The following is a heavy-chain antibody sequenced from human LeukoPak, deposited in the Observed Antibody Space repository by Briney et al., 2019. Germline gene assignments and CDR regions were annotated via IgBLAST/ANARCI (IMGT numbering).Heavy chain of an antibody. CDR1: GDSISGYY. CDR2: INHSGST. D-gene: IGHD3-9*01. V-gene: IGHV4-34*01. Sequence: SETLSLTCTVSGDSISGYYWSWIRQPPGKGLEWLGEINHSGSTNYNPSLKSRVTISVDTSKNQFSLKLSSVTAADTAVYYCARGRPDDILTGYSSDYWGQGTLVTVSS. J-gene: IGHJ4*02. CDR3: ARGRPDDILTGYSSDY.